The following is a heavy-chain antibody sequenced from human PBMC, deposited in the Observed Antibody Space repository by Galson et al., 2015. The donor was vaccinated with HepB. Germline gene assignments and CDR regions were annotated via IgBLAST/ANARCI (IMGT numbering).Heavy chain of an antibody. J-gene: IGHJ3*01. Sequence: QSGAEVKKPGESLKISCKGFGYSFISSWIGWVRQMPGKGLEWMGIIYPGDSDTRYSPSFQGQVTISADKSVNTAYLQWSSLKASDTAMYYCVRGPTIVVVTVWEDTLDLWGQGIMDIVSS. CDR3: VRGPTIVVVTVWEDTLDL. V-gene: IGHV5-51*03. CDR2: IYPGDSDT. D-gene: IGHD2-21*02. CDR1: GYSFISSW.